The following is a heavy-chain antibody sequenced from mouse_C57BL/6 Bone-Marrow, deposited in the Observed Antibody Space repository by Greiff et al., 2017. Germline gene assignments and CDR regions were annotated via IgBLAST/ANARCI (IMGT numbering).Heavy chain of an antibody. V-gene: IGHV1-15*01. D-gene: IGHD1-1*01. Sequence: QVQLQQSGAELVRPGASVTLSCKASGYTFTDYEMHWVKQTPVHGLEWIGAIDPETGGTAYNQKFKGKAILTADTSSSTAYMELRSLTSEDSAVDDCSRDYGSSYFDYWGRGNALTVSS. J-gene: IGHJ2*01. CDR1: GYTFTDYE. CDR2: IDPETGGT. CDR3: SRDYGSSYFDY.